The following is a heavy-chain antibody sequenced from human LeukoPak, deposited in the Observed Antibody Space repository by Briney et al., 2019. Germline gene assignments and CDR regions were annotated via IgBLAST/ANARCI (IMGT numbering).Heavy chain of an antibody. D-gene: IGHD2-21*02. CDR3: AKDSRSVVVTVDPYYDY. CDR1: GFTFSSYS. Sequence: GGSLRLSCAASGFTFSSYSMNWVRQAPGKGLEWVSSISSSSSYIYYADSVKGRFTISRDNAKNTLYLQMNSLRAGDTAVYYCAKDSRSVVVTVDPYYDYWGQGTLVTVSS. J-gene: IGHJ4*02. V-gene: IGHV3-21*01. CDR2: ISSSSSYI.